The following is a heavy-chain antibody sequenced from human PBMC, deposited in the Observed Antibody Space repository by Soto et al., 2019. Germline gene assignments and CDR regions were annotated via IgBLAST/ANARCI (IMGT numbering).Heavy chain of an antibody. J-gene: IGHJ3*01. Sequence: QLQLVESGGGVVQPGRSLRLSCAASGFTFSDNILHWVRQAPGKGLEWLAFISADGDTNYYADSVKGRFTISRDNSKNTLYLQMNSLRREDTSVYYCLGGIGYSYGYHAFDLWGQGTMVTVSS. CDR1: GFTFSDNI. CDR3: LGGIGYSYGYHAFDL. CDR2: ISADGDTN. D-gene: IGHD5-18*01. V-gene: IGHV3-30-3*01.